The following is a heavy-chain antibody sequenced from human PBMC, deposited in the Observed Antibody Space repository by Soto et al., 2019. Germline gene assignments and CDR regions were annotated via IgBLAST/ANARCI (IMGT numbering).Heavy chain of an antibody. Sequence: QVQLVQSGAEVKKPGASVKVSCKVSGYTLTELSMRWVRQAPGKGLEWMGGFDPEDGGTIYAQKFQGRVTMTEDTSTDASYRELSSLRSEDTAIYYCATSRYSSSWYRVENYFDYWGQGTLVTVSS. J-gene: IGHJ4*02. CDR3: ATSRYSSSWYRVENYFDY. D-gene: IGHD6-13*01. CDR2: FDPEDGGT. V-gene: IGHV1-24*01. CDR1: GYTLTELS.